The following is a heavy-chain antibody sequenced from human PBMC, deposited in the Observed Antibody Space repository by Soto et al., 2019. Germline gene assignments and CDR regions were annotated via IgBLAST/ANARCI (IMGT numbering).Heavy chain of an antibody. Sequence: QVQLVESGGGLVKPGGSLRLSCAASGFTFSDFYMSWIRQAPGKGLEWVSYISGDSTYTKYADSVKGRFTISRDNAKNSLYLQMNSLRAEDTAVYYCARDGDYSGYDWGHYWGQGTLVTVSS. CDR1: GFTFSDFY. V-gene: IGHV3-11*05. CDR2: ISGDSTYT. J-gene: IGHJ4*02. D-gene: IGHD5-12*01. CDR3: ARDGDYSGYDWGHY.